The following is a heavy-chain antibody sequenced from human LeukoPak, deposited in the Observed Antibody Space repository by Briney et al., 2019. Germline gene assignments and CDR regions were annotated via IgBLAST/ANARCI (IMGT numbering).Heavy chain of an antibody. CDR2: ISSSGGTT. V-gene: IGHV3-11*04. J-gene: IGHJ4*02. Sequence: GGSLRLSCAASGFTFSDYYMNWLRQAPGKGLEWISYISSSGGTTYDVDSVQGRFTISRDNAQNSLYLQMNSLRVEDTAVYYCAREPINDYWGQGTLVTVSS. D-gene: IGHD3-9*01. CDR3: AREPINDY. CDR1: GFTFSDYY.